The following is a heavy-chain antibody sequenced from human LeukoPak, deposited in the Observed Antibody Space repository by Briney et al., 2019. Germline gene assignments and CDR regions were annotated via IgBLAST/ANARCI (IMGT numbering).Heavy chain of an antibody. J-gene: IGHJ4*02. CDR1: GFTFSSYA. D-gene: IGHD3-16*01. CDR3: ARGSLYYFDY. CDR2: ISGSGGST. V-gene: IGHV3-23*01. Sequence: GGSLRLSCAASGFTFSSYAMSWVRQAPGKGLEWVSAISGSGGSTYYADSVKGRFTISRDNAKNSLYLQMNSLRAEDTAVYYCARGSLYYFDYWGQGTLVPVSS.